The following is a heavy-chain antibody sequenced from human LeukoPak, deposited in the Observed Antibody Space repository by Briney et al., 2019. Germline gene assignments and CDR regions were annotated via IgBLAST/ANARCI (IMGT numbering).Heavy chain of an antibody. CDR3: AKENDFWSGPEG. CDR1: GFTFSSYS. CDR2: ISSSSSTI. J-gene: IGHJ4*02. V-gene: IGHV3-48*01. D-gene: IGHD3-3*01. Sequence: GGSLRLSCAASGFTFSSYSMNWVRQAPGKGLEWVSYISSSSSTIYYADSVKGRFTISRDTSKNTVYLQMTSLRVEDTAVYYCAKENDFWSGPEGWGQGTLVTVSS.